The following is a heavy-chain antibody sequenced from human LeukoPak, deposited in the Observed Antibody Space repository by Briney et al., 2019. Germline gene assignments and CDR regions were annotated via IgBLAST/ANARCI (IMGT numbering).Heavy chain of an antibody. CDR1: GGSISSYY. V-gene: IGHV4-59*12. CDR2: IYYSGST. CDR3: ARMDGSGINWFDP. J-gene: IGHJ5*02. Sequence: PSETLSLTCTVSGGSISSYYWSWIRQPPGKGLEWIGYIYYSGSTNYNPSLKSRVTISVDTSKNQFSLKLSSVTAADTAVYYCARMDGSGINWFDPWGQGTLVTVSS. D-gene: IGHD3-10*01.